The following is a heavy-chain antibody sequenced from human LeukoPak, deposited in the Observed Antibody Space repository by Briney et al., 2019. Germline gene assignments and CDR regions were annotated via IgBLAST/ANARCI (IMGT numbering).Heavy chain of an antibody. J-gene: IGHJ4*02. CDR3: ARDAIFYDGSGSYYFDY. Sequence: LSETLSLTCAVYGGSFSGYYWSWIRQPPGKGLEWIGEINHSGSTNYNPSLKSRVTISVDTSKNQFSLKLSSVTAADTAVYYCARDAIFYDGSGSYYFDYWGQGTLATVSS. CDR1: GGSFSGYY. D-gene: IGHD3-10*01. V-gene: IGHV4-34*01. CDR2: INHSGST.